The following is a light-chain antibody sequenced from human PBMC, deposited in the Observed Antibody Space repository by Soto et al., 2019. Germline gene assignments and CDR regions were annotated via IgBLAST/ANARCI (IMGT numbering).Light chain of an antibody. J-gene: IGLJ2*01. Sequence: QSALTQPASVSGSPGQSITISCTGTSSDVGGYNYVSWYQQHPGKAPKLMIYDVSSRPSGVSNRFSGSKSGNTASLTISGLQAEDEADYYCSSCTSSSTLLFDGGTKLTVL. V-gene: IGLV2-14*01. CDR1: SSDVGGYNY. CDR2: DVS. CDR3: SSCTSSSTLL.